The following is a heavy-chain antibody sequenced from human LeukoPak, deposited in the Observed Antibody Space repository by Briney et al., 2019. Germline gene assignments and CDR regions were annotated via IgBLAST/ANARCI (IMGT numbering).Heavy chain of an antibody. Sequence: SETLSLTCTVSGGSISPYFWSWIRQSAGKGLEWIGRIHTSGSTNYNPSLKSRVTMSLDTSKNQFSLRLTSVTAADTAVYYCARDSSGGSYAFDIWGQGTMVTVSS. D-gene: IGHD6-19*01. V-gene: IGHV4-4*07. J-gene: IGHJ3*02. CDR3: ARDSSGGSYAFDI. CDR1: GGSISPYF. CDR2: IHTSGST.